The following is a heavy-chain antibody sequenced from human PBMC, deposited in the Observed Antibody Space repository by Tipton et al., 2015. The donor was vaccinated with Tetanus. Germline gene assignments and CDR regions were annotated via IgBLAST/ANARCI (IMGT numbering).Heavy chain of an antibody. J-gene: IGHJ4*02. V-gene: IGHV1-46*01. CDR3: ARAGGGGRRINGPAGIDY. CDR2: INPIGGNT. Sequence: QLVQSGAEVKKPGASVKVSCKASGYTLTSYHMHWVRQAPGQGLEWMGIINPIGGNTSYAQKFPGRITMTGDTSTNTVYMDRNSGRAGEGAVYYCARAGGGGRRINGPAGIDYWGQGTLVTVSS. CDR1: GYTLTSYH. D-gene: IGHD1-20*01.